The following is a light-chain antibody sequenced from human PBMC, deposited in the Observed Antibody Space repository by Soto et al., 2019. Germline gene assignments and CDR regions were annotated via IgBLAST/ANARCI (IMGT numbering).Light chain of an antibody. V-gene: IGKV3-11*01. Sequence: EIVLTQSPATLSLSPRERATLSCRASQSVSSYLAWYQQKPGQAPRLLIYDASNRATGIPAMFSGSGSGTDFTLTISSLEPEDFAVYYCQQRSNWLTFGGGTKVEIK. CDR3: QQRSNWLT. CDR2: DAS. CDR1: QSVSSY. J-gene: IGKJ4*01.